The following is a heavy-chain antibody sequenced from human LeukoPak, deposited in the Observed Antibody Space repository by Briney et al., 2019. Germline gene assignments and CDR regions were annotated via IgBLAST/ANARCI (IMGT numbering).Heavy chain of an antibody. CDR2: INHSGST. Sequence: SETLSLTCAVYGGSFSGYYWSWIRQPPGKGLEWIGEINHSGSTNYNPSLKSRVTISVDTSKNQFSLKLSSVTAADTAVYYCAIHVVVVAATYFDYWGQGTLVTVSS. V-gene: IGHV4-34*01. D-gene: IGHD2-15*01. CDR1: GGSFSGYY. J-gene: IGHJ4*02. CDR3: AIHVVVVAATYFDY.